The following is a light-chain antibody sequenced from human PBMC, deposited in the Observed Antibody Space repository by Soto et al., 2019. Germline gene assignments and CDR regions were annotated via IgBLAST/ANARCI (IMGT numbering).Light chain of an antibody. CDR2: DVS. CDR1: SSDVGGYNY. Sequence: QSALTQPASVSGSPGQSITISCTGTSSDVGGYNYVSWYQQHPGKAPELMIYDVSNRPSGVSNRFSSSKSGNTASLTISGLQAEDEADYYCAAWDDSLNGYVFGTGTKVTVL. J-gene: IGLJ1*01. CDR3: AAWDDSLNGYV. V-gene: IGLV2-14*01.